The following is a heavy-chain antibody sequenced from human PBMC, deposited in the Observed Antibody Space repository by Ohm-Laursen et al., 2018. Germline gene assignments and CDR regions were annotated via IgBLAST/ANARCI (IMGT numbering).Heavy chain of an antibody. CDR2: IGTAGDT. V-gene: IGHV3-13*01. Sequence: GSLRLSCAASGFTVSNNYMTWVRQAPGKGLEWVSAIGTAGDTYYPGSVKGRFTISRENAKSSLYLQMNSLRAGDTAVYYCARGNSVGATSGMDVWGQGTTVTVSS. D-gene: IGHD1-26*01. J-gene: IGHJ6*02. CDR3: ARGNSVGATSGMDV. CDR1: GFTVSNNY.